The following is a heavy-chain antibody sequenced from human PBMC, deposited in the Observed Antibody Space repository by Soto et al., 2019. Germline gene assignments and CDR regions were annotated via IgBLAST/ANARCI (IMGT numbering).Heavy chain of an antibody. V-gene: IGHV4-34*01. Sequence: SETMSLTCAVYGGSFSGYYWSWIRQPPGKGLEWIGEINHSGSTNYNPSLKSRVAISVDTSKNQFSLKLSSVTAADTAVYYCARAAPDFDFWSGSFDYWGQGTLVTVSS. J-gene: IGHJ4*02. D-gene: IGHD3-3*01. CDR1: GGSFSGYY. CDR2: INHSGST. CDR3: ARAAPDFDFWSGSFDY.